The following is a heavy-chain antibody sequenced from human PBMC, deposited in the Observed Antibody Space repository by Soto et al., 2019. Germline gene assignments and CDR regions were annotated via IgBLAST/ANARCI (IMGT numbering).Heavy chain of an antibody. CDR3: AKVYDRGLLGSQFDY. Sequence: HHGGSLRLSCAASGFTFSSYAMSWVRQAPGKGLEWVSAISGSGGSTYYADSVKGRFTISRDNSKNTLYLQMNSLRAEDTAVYYCAKVYDRGLLGSQFDYWGQGTLVTVSS. V-gene: IGHV3-23*01. D-gene: IGHD5-12*01. CDR1: GFTFSSYA. CDR2: ISGSGGST. J-gene: IGHJ4*02.